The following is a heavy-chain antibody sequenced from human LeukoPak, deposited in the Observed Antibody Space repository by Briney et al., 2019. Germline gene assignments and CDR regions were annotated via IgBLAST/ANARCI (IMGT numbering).Heavy chain of an antibody. Sequence: SVKVSSKASGGTFSSYAISWVRQAPGQGLEWMGRIIPILGIANYAQKFQGRVTITADKSTSTAYMELSSLRSEDTAVYYCARGRGYYDSSGYFDWFDPWGQGTLVTVSS. CDR2: IIPILGIA. V-gene: IGHV1-69*04. CDR3: ARGRGYYDSSGYFDWFDP. D-gene: IGHD3-22*01. CDR1: GGTFSSYA. J-gene: IGHJ5*02.